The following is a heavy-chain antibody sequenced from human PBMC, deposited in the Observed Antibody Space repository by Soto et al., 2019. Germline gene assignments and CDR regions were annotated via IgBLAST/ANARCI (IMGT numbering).Heavy chain of an antibody. V-gene: IGHV1-18*01. CDR1: GYTFSDHG. J-gene: IGHJ4*02. D-gene: IGHD2-15*01. CDR2: ISAYNGHT. Sequence: QVQLMQSGAEVKKPGASVKVSCKTSGYTFSDHGVAWVRQAPGQGLEWMGWISAYNGHTKYGQKFQDRVTMTTDTSTSTAYMELRSLRYDDTAVYFCARGGHIVVLVDADDNFDYWGQGTLVTVSS. CDR3: ARGGHIVVLVDADDNFDY.